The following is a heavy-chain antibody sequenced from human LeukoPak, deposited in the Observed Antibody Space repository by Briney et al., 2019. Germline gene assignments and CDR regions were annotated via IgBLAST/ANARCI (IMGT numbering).Heavy chain of an antibody. CDR1: GGSFSGYY. CDR2: INHSGST. V-gene: IGHV4-34*01. Sequence: SGTLSLTCAVYGGSFSGYYWSWIRQPPGKGLEWIGEINHSGSTNYNPSLKSRVTISVDTSKNQFSLKLSSVTAADTAVYYCARGSSGGSCYSRVHAGWFDPWGQGTLVTVSS. CDR3: ARGSSGGSCYSRVHAGWFDP. J-gene: IGHJ5*02. D-gene: IGHD2-15*01.